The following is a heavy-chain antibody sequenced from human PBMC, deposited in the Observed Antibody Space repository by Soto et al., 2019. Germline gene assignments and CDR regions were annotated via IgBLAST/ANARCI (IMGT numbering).Heavy chain of an antibody. CDR1: GFTFSIYA. V-gene: IGHV3-30-3*01. CDR3: ARIDSSGWSYAFDI. CDR2: ISYDGSNK. D-gene: IGHD6-19*01. J-gene: IGHJ3*02. Sequence: LKLSCAASGFTFSIYAIHWVRQAPGKGLEWVAVISYDGSNKYYADSVKGRFTISRDNSKNTLYLQMNSLRAEDTAVYYCARIDSSGWSYAFDIWGQGTMVTVSS.